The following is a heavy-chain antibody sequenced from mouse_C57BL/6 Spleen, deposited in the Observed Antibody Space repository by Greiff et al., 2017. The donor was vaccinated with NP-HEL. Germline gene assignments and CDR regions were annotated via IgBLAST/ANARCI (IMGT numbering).Heavy chain of an antibody. CDR3: TRGEETFITTVVVPYYFDY. D-gene: IGHD1-1*01. J-gene: IGHJ2*01. V-gene: IGHV1-15*01. CDR1: GYTFTDYE. CDR2: IDPETGGT. Sequence: VQLQQSGAELVRPGASVTLSCKASGYTFTDYEMHWVKQTPVHGLEWIGAIDPETGGTAYNQKFKGKAILTADKSSSTAYMELRSLTSEDSAVYCCTRGEETFITTVVVPYYFDYWGQGTTLTVSS.